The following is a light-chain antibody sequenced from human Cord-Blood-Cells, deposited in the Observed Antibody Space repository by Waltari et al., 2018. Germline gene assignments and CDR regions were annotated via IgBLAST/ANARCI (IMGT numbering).Light chain of an antibody. CDR2: AAS. V-gene: IGKV1-39*01. CDR1: QSISSY. J-gene: IGKJ4*01. CDR3: QQSYSTPFLT. Sequence: DIQMTQSPSSLSASVGDRVTITCRASQSISSYLNWYQQKPGKAPKLLIYAASSLQSGVPSRFSGSGSGTDFTLTISSLQPEDFATYYCQQSYSTPFLTFGGGTKVVIK.